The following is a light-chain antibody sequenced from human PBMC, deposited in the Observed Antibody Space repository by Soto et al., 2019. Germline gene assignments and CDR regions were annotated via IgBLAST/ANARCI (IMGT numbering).Light chain of an antibody. CDR2: DAS. Sequence: AIQLTQSPSSLSASVGDRVSITCRASQGISRALAWYQQKPGKPPKLLIYDASTLDSGVPYRFSGSGSGTDFTLTISSLQPEDFATYYCQQFNSYPASTFGGGTKV. J-gene: IGKJ4*01. CDR3: QQFNSYPAST. CDR1: QGISRA. V-gene: IGKV1-13*02.